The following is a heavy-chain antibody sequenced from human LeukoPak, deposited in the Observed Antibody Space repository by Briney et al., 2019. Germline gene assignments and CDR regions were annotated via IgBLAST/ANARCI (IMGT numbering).Heavy chain of an antibody. D-gene: IGHD3-10*01. Sequence: GGSLRLSCAASGFTFSSYAMSWVRQAPGKGLEWVSAVSGSGGSTYYADSVKGRFTISRDNPKNTLYLQMNSLRAEDTAVYYCAKDRLWFGELNNWFDPWGQGTLVTVSS. V-gene: IGHV3-23*01. CDR3: AKDRLWFGELNNWFDP. J-gene: IGHJ5*02. CDR2: VSGSGGST. CDR1: GFTFSSYA.